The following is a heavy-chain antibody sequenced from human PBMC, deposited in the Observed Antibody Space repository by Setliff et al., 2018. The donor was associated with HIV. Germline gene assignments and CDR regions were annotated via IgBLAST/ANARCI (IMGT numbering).Heavy chain of an antibody. CDR1: GESFSGYY. CDR2: INHSGRA. J-gene: IGHJ4*02. D-gene: IGHD2-8*01. V-gene: IGHV4-34*01. Sequence: PSETLSLTCAVYGESFSGYYWSWIRQPAGKGLEWLGEINHSGRAKYNPSLKSRASISADTSKNQFSLRLTPVTAADTAVYYCARGAPYCNHGICHLFDYWGQGTLVTVS. CDR3: ARGAPYCNHGICHLFDY.